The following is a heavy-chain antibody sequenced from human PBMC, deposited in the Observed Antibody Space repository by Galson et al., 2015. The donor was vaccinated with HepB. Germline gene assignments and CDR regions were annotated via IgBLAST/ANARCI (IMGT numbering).Heavy chain of an antibody. J-gene: IGHJ3*02. D-gene: IGHD5-18*01. CDR1: EYTFTNYF. CDR3: ARDRAHGYGDQLHAFDI. Sequence: VKVSCKASEYTFTNYFLHWIRQAPGQGLEWLGKINPTAGNTNYAQNFQDRLSLTRDTSTSTIYMELSSLKSDDTAVYYCARDRAHGYGDQLHAFDIWGQGTMVTVSS. CDR2: INPTAGNT. V-gene: IGHV1-46*01.